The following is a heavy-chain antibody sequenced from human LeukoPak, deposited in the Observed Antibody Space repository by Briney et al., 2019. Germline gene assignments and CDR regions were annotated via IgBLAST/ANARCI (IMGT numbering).Heavy chain of an antibody. V-gene: IGHV3-74*01. CDR3: AREYYDSSGYSTYYFDY. CDR1: GFTFSSFW. Sequence: GGSLRLSCAASGFTFSSFWTHWVRQAPGKGLVWVSRINSDGSSTSYADSVKGRFTISSDTAKNTLYLQMNSLRAEDTAVYYCAREYYDSSGYSTYYFDYWGLGTLVTVSS. D-gene: IGHD3-22*01. CDR2: INSDGSST. J-gene: IGHJ4*02.